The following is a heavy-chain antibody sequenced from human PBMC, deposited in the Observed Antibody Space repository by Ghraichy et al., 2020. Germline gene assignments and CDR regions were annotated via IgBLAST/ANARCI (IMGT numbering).Heavy chain of an antibody. J-gene: IGHJ4*02. V-gene: IGHV4-61*01. CDR1: GGSISSSIRSYY. Sequence: SETLSLTCTVSGGSISSSIRSYYWSWIRQPPGKGLEWVGYIYYSGGTHYNPSLKSRVTISVDTSKNQFSLKLSSVTTADTAVYYCARYDGDFDYWGQGTLVTVSS. D-gene: IGHD2-8*01. CDR2: IYYSGGT. CDR3: ARYDGDFDY.